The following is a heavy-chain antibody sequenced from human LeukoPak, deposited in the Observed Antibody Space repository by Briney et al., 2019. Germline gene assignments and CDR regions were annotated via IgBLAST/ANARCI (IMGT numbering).Heavy chain of an antibody. CDR3: AEPYSSGWYGFDP. J-gene: IGHJ5*02. CDR2: ISASGGST. CDR1: GFTFSSYA. D-gene: IGHD6-19*01. V-gene: IGHV3-23*01. Sequence: GGSLRLSCAASGFTFSSYAMSWVRQAPGKGLEWVSVISASGGSTYNADSVKGRFTISRDNSKNTLYLQMNSLRAEDTAVYYCAEPYSSGWYGFDPWGQGTLVTVSS.